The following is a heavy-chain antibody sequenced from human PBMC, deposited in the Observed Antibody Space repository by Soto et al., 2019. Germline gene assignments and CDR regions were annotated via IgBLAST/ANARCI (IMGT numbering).Heavy chain of an antibody. CDR2: ISYDGSNK. Sequence: PGGSLRLSCAASGFTFSSYGMHWVRQAPGKGLEWVAVISYDGSNKYYADSVKGRFTISRDNSKNTLYLQMNSLRAEDTAVYYCAKGSEVVTYYYYGMDVWGQGTTVTVSS. CDR1: GFTFSSYG. CDR3: AKGSEVVTYYYYGMDV. D-gene: IGHD2-21*02. J-gene: IGHJ6*02. V-gene: IGHV3-30*18.